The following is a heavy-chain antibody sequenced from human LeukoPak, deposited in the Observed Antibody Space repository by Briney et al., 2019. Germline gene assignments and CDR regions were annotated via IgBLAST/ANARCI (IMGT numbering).Heavy chain of an antibody. CDR3: ARDQYYYDSSGAFDI. J-gene: IGHJ3*02. CDR1: GFTVSSNY. Sequence: GGSLRLSCAASGFTVSSNYMSWVRQAPGKGLEWVSVIYSGGSTYYADSVKGRFTISRDNSKNTLYLQMNSLRAEDTAVYYCARDQYYYDSSGAFDIWGQGTMVTVSS. CDR2: IYSGGST. D-gene: IGHD3-22*01. V-gene: IGHV3-66*02.